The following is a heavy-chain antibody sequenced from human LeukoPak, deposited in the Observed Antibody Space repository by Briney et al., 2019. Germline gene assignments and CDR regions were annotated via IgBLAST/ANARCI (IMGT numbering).Heavy chain of an antibody. D-gene: IGHD4-11*01. CDR3: ARADYPYYYYGMDV. V-gene: IGHV3-11*06. Sequence: GGSLRLSCAASGFTLSDYYMSWIRQAPGKGLESVSYISSSSSYTNYADSVKGRFTISRDNAKNSLYLQMNSLRAEDTAVYYCARADYPYYYYGMDVWGQGTTVTVSS. CDR1: GFTLSDYY. CDR2: ISSSSSYT. J-gene: IGHJ6*02.